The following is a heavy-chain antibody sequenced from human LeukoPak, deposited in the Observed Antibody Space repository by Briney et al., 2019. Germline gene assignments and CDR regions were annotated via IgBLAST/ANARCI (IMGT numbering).Heavy chain of an antibody. D-gene: IGHD1-26*01. CDR1: GFTVSSIH. J-gene: IGHJ3*02. CDR2: ISGGGGNT. V-gene: IGHV3-23*01. Sequence: TGGSLRLSCAASGFTVSSIHMVWVRQAPGKGLEWVSAISGGGGNTYYADSVKGRFTISRDNSKNTLYLQMNSLRAEDTAVYYCGKNRYSGSLSPFDIWGQGTMVTVSS. CDR3: GKNRYSGSLSPFDI.